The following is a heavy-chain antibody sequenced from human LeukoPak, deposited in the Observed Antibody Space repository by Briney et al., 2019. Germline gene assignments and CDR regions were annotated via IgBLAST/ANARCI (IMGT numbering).Heavy chain of an antibody. J-gene: IGHJ5*02. CDR3: ARDYSGEWEQLTGWWFDP. CDR2: INPSGDFR. Sequence: ASVKVSCKASGGTFSSYAISWVRQAPGQGLEWMGIINPSGDFRSYAQKFQGRITVTRDMSTRTVYMELSELRPEDTAVYYCARDYSGEWEQLTGWWFDPWGQGTLVIVSS. D-gene: IGHD1/OR15-1a*01. V-gene: IGHV1-46*01. CDR1: GGTFSSYA.